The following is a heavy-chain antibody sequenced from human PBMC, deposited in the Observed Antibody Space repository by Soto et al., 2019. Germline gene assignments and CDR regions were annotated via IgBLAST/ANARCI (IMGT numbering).Heavy chain of an antibody. V-gene: IGHV3-23*01. CDR1: GFTFSSYA. D-gene: IGHD5-18*01. J-gene: IGHJ1*01. Sequence: HPGGSLRLFCADSGFTFSSYAMSWVPQSPGKGLEWVSGSSGSGGSTYYADSVKGRFTISRDNSKNTLYLQMNSLRAEDTAIYYCAKDRRTGMVEPEYFQHWGQGTLVTVSS. CDR2: SSGSGGST. CDR3: AKDRRTGMVEPEYFQH.